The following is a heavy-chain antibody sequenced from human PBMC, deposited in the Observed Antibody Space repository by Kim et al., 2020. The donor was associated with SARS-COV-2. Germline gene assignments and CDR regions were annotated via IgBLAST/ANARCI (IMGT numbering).Heavy chain of an antibody. CDR3: ARHQNTGNSSFDY. J-gene: IGHJ4*01. CDR1: GYTFTTYW. CDR2: IYPADSDT. D-gene: IGHD1-26*01. Sequence: GESLKISCKGSGYTFTTYWIGWVRQMPGKGLEWMGIIYPADSDTRYSPSFQGQVTISADKSISTAYLQWSSLKASDTAMYYCARHQNTGNSSFDYWGHGTLVPAS. V-gene: IGHV5-51*01.